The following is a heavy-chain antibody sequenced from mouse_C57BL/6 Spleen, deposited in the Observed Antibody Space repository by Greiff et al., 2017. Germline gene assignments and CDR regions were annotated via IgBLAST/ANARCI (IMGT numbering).Heavy chain of an antibody. V-gene: IGHV1-42*01. CDR3: ARSGYYSNYVFAY. CDR2: INPSTGGT. J-gene: IGHJ3*01. Sequence: VQLQQSGPELVKPGASVKISCKASGYSFTGYYMNWVKQSPEKSLEWIGEINPSTGGTTYNQKFKAKATLTVDKSSSTAYMQLKSLTSEDSAVYYCARSGYYSNYVFAYWGQGTLVTVSA. CDR1: GYSFTGYY. D-gene: IGHD2-5*01.